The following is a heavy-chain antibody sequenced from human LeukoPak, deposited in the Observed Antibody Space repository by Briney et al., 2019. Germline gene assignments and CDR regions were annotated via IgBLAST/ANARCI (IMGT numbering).Heavy chain of an antibody. J-gene: IGHJ4*02. CDR2: IIPILGIA. CDR1: GGTFSSYA. Sequence: SVKVSCKASGGTFSSYAISWVRQAPGQGLEWMGRIIPILGIANYAQKFQGRVTITADKSTSTAYMELSSLRSEDTAVYYCARDRGRYFDWSQDYWGQGTLVTASS. V-gene: IGHV1-69*04. D-gene: IGHD3-9*01. CDR3: ARDRGRYFDWSQDY.